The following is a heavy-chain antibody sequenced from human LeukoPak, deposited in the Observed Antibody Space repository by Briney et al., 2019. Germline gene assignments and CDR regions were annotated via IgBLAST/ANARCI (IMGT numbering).Heavy chain of an antibody. CDR1: GFTFSSYW. CDR2: INGDGSSP. D-gene: IGHD6-19*01. Sequence: GGSLRLSCTASGFTFSSYWMQWVRQVPGKGLVWVSRINGDGSSPSYADSVKGRFTISRDNSKNTLYLQMNNLSAEDTAVYYCARADVAVAGGPYWGQGTLVTVSS. CDR3: ARADVAVAGGPY. J-gene: IGHJ4*02. V-gene: IGHV3-74*01.